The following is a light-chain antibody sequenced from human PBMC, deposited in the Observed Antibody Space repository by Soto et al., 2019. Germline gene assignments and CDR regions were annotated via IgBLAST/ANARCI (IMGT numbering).Light chain of an antibody. Sequence: DIQMTQSPSTLSASVGDRVTITCRASQSISSWLAWYQQKPGKAPKLLIYTASSLEGGVPSRFSGSGSGTEFTLTINSLQPDDFAAYYCQQYYRYPWTFGQGTKVEIK. CDR1: QSISSW. V-gene: IGKV1-5*03. CDR3: QQYYRYPWT. J-gene: IGKJ1*01. CDR2: TAS.